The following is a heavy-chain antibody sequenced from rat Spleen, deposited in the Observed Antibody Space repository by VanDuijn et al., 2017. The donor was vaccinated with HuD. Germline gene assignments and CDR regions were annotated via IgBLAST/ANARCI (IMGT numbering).Heavy chain of an antibody. D-gene: IGHD1-11*01. CDR2: VRYNGDT. CDR3: SRDWDYGGYSELRY. J-gene: IGHJ2*01. Sequence: QVQLKESGPGLVQPSLTLSLTCTVSGFSLSNYGVFWVRQPPGKGLEWMGRVRYNGDTSYNSALKSRLSISRDTSKNQVFLKVNSLQTDDTGTYYCSRDWDYGGYSELRYWGQGVMVTVSS. V-gene: IGHV2-63*01. CDR1: GFSLSNYG.